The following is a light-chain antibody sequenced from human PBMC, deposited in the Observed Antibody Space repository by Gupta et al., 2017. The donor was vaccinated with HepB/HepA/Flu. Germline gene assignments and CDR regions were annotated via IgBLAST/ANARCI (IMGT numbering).Light chain of an antibody. CDR2: RAS. Sequence: EIVLTQSPGPLSLSPGERATLSCRASQSVTRNYLAWYQQKPGQAPRLLIYRASRRATGIPDRFSGSGSGTEFTFTITRLEPEDFAVYYCQQYGNSPLTFGGGSRLEIK. CDR3: QQYGNSPLT. J-gene: IGKJ4*01. CDR1: QSVTRNY. V-gene: IGKV3-20*01.